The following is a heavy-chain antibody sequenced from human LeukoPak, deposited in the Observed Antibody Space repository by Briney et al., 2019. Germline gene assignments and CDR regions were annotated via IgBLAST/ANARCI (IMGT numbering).Heavy chain of an antibody. CDR3: AKAGSYKQPYYFDY. CDR1: GFTFSTYA. J-gene: IGHJ4*02. V-gene: IGHV3-23*01. D-gene: IGHD1-26*01. Sequence: PGGSLRLSCAASGFTFSTYAMSWVRQSPGKGLEWVSAISDSGSGTYYADSVKGRFTISRDNSKNTLYLQMNSLRAEDTAVYYCAKAGSYKQPYYFDYWGQGTLVTVSS. CDR2: ISDSGSGT.